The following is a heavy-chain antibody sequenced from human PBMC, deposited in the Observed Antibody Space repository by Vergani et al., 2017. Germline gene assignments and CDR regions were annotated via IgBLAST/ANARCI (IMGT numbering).Heavy chain of an antibody. CDR3: ASSVEMATIMAFDI. CDR2: IYYSGST. D-gene: IGHD5-24*01. Sequence: QVQLQESGPGLVKPSETLSLTCTVSTDSVSNTFYYWGWIRQTPGKGLEWIGSIYYSGSTYYNPSLKSRVTISVDTSKNQFSLKLSSVTAADTAVYYCASSVEMATIMAFDIWGQGTMVTVSS. J-gene: IGHJ3*02. CDR1: TDSVSNTFYY. V-gene: IGHV4-39*07.